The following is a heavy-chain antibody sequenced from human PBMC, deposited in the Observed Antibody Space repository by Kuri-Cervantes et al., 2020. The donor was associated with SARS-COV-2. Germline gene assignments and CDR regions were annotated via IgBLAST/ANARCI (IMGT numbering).Heavy chain of an antibody. CDR1: GFTFSSYA. Sequence: GESLKISCAASGFTFSSYAMHWVRQAPGKGLEWVAVISYDGSNKYYADSVKGRFTISRGNSKNTLYLQMNSLRSDDTAVYYCARVGYNWNDDHLVYWGQGTLVTVSS. J-gene: IGHJ4*02. V-gene: IGHV3-30*01. CDR2: ISYDGSNK. D-gene: IGHD1-1*01. CDR3: ARVGYNWNDDHLVY.